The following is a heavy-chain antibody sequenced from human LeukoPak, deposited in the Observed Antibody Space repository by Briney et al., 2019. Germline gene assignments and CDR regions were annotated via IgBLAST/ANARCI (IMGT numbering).Heavy chain of an antibody. V-gene: IGHV1-2*02. CDR2: INPNSGGT. CDR1: VYNFIGYY. Sequence: ASVNVSCKASVYNFIGYYMHLVRQAPGQGLEWMGWINPNSGGTNYAQKFQGRVTMTRDTSINTAYMELSGLTSDDTVIYYCARDLRTPYHYGMNVWGQGTTVTVSS. J-gene: IGHJ6*02. D-gene: IGHD1-1*01. CDR3: ARDLRTPYHYGMNV.